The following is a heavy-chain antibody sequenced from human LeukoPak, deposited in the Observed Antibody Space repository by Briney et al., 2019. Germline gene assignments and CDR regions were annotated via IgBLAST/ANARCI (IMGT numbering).Heavy chain of an antibody. Sequence: GGSLRLSCAASGFTFSSYAMSWVRQAPRKGLEWVSAISGSGGSTYYADSVKGRFTISRDNSKNTLYLQMNSLRAEDTAVYYCAKGGGNYYDSSGYYTPNSPFDYWGQGTLVTVSS. CDR2: ISGSGGST. V-gene: IGHV3-23*01. D-gene: IGHD3-22*01. J-gene: IGHJ4*02. CDR3: AKGGGNYYDSSGYYTPNSPFDY. CDR1: GFTFSSYA.